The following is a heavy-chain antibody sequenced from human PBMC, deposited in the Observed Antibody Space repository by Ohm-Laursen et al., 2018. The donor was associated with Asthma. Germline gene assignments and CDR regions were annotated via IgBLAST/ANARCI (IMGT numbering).Heavy chain of an antibody. CDR3: AKDLESESDILTGYYYYYGMDV. J-gene: IGHJ6*02. Sequence: SLRLSCTASGFTFSSYGMHWVRQAPGKGLEWVALISYDGSNKYYVDSVKGRFTISRDNSKNTLYLQMNSLRPEDTAVYYCAKDLESESDILTGYYYYYGMDVWGQGTTVTVSS. CDR1: GFTFSSYG. CDR2: ISYDGSNK. V-gene: IGHV3-30*18. D-gene: IGHD3-9*01.